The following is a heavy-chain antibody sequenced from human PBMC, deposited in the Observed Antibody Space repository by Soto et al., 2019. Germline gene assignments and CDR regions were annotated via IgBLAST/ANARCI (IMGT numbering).Heavy chain of an antibody. Sequence: TSETLSLTCSVSGRSMSSNYWSWIRQSPDKGLEWLGYVFYGGTDYNPSLEGRVSMSVETSKSQFSLKLTSVTAADTAVYYCASYRGALYFDHWGQGLLVTVSS. V-gene: IGHV4-59*01. CDR3: ASYRGALYFDH. CDR1: GRSMSSNY. J-gene: IGHJ4*02. D-gene: IGHD4-4*01. CDR2: VFYGGT.